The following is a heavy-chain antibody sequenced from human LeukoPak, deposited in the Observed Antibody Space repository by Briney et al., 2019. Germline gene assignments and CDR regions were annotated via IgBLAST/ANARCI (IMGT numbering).Heavy chain of an antibody. CDR2: ISSSSSYI. J-gene: IGHJ3*02. V-gene: IGHV3-21*01. D-gene: IGHD3-16*01. CDR1: GFTFSSYS. Sequence: PEGSLRLSCAASGFTFSSYSMTWVRQAPGKGLEWVSSISSSSSYIYYADSVKGRFTISRDNAKNSLYLQMNSLRAEDTAVYYCARDLIIWGASLLGAFDIWGQGTMVTVSS. CDR3: ARDLIIWGASLLGAFDI.